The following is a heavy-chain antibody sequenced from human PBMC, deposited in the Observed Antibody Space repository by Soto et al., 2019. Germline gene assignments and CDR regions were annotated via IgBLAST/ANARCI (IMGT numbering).Heavy chain of an antibody. Sequence: GGSLRLSCAASGFTFSSYEMNWVLQAPGKGLEWVSYISSSGSTIYYADSVKGRFTISRDNAKNSLYLQMNSLRAEDTAVYYCARVIRGVSTIFYYHYYGMDVWGQGTTVTVSS. J-gene: IGHJ6*02. D-gene: IGHD3-10*01. CDR3: ARVIRGVSTIFYYHYYGMDV. CDR2: ISSSGSTI. CDR1: GFTFSSYE. V-gene: IGHV3-48*03.